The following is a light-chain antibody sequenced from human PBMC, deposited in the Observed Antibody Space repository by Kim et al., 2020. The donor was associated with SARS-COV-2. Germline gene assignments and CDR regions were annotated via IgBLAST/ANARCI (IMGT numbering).Light chain of an antibody. V-gene: IGLV3-1*01. Sequence: SYELTQPPSVSVSPGQTASITCSGDKLEDKYACWYQQTPGQSPVLVIYQDSKRPSGIPERFSGSNSGNTATLTISGTQAMDEADYYCQAWDSSTRVFGGGTQLTVL. J-gene: IGLJ3*02. CDR3: QAWDSSTRV. CDR2: QDS. CDR1: KLEDKY.